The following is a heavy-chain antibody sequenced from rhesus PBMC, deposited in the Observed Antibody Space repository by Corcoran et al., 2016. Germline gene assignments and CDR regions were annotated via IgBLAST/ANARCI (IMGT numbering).Heavy chain of an antibody. D-gene: IGHD6S26*01. CDR1: GSTFRSYR. J-gene: IGHJ4*01. V-gene: IGHV1-200*01. CDR2: INPTNGNT. Sequence: QVQLVQSGAEVKKPGASVKLSCKASGSTFRSYRINWVRQGPGQGPEWMGWINPTNGNTGYTQKFQGRVTMTRDTSTSTAYMELSSLRSDDTAVYYCARRAYSSGWSLFYFDYWGQGVLVTVSS. CDR3: ARRAYSSGWSLFYFDY.